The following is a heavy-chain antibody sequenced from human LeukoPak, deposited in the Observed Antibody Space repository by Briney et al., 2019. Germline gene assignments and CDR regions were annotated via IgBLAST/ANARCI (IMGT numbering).Heavy chain of an antibody. V-gene: IGHV1-69*01. Sequence: AASVKVSCKASGGTFSSYAISWVRQAPGQGLEWMGGIIPIFGTANYAQKFQGRVTITADESTSTAYMELSSLRPEDTAVYYCARVQGGDWYFDLWGRGTLVTVSS. CDR1: GGTFSSYA. D-gene: IGHD1-26*01. CDR2: IIPIFGTA. CDR3: ARVQGGDWYFDL. J-gene: IGHJ2*01.